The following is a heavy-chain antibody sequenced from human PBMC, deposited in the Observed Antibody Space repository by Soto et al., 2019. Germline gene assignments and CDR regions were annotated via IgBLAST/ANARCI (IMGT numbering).Heavy chain of an antibody. J-gene: IGHJ4*02. Sequence: EVQLVESGGGLVQPGESLKLSCAVSGFTFSGSAMHWVRQASGKGLEWVGRIRSKASNYATAYDASVKGRFTISRDDSKNTAYLQMNSLKSEDTAVYYCTRGYGDYVRDYWGQGTLVTVSS. V-gene: IGHV3-73*01. CDR2: IRSKASNYAT. D-gene: IGHD4-17*01. CDR1: GFTFSGSA. CDR3: TRGYGDYVRDY.